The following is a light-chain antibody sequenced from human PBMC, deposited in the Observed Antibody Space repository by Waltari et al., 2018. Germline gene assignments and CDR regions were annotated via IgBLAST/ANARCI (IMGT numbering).Light chain of an antibody. J-gene: IGKJ2*03. CDR3: LQYNGHPYS. V-gene: IGKV1-17*01. Sequence: DIKMTKSQSSLSASEGDTVTITCRASQGISTYLNWFQQRPGKAPKRLIYASSSLESGVPSRFSGSGSGTDFTLTISSLQPEDFATYYCLQYNGHPYSFGQGTRVEIK. CDR1: QGISTY. CDR2: ASS.